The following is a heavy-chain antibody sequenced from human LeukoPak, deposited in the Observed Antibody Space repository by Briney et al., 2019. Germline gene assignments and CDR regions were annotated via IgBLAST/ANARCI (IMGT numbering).Heavy chain of an antibody. CDR3: ARDPSYCGGDCYSDTA. Sequence: SETLSLTCTVSGGSISSYYWSWIWQPAGKGLEWIGRIYTSGSTNYNPSLKGRVTMSVDTSKNQFSLKLSSVTAADTAVYYCARDPSYCGGDCYSDTAWGQGTLVTVSS. CDR1: GGSISSYY. V-gene: IGHV4-4*07. D-gene: IGHD2-21*02. J-gene: IGHJ5*02. CDR2: IYTSGST.